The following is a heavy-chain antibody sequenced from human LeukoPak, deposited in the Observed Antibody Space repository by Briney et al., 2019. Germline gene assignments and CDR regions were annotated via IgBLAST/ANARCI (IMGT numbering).Heavy chain of an antibody. V-gene: IGHV3-30*02. Sequence: GGSLGLSCAASGFTFSSYGMHWVRQAPGKGLGWVAFIRYDGSNKYYADSVKGRFTISRDNSKNTLYLQMNSLRAEDTAVYYCAKERPIAAAGTGAFDIWGQGTMVTVSS. CDR3: AKERPIAAAGTGAFDI. CDR2: IRYDGSNK. D-gene: IGHD6-13*01. J-gene: IGHJ3*02. CDR1: GFTFSSYG.